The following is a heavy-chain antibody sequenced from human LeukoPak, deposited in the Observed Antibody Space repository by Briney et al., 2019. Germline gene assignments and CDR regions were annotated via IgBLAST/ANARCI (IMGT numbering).Heavy chain of an antibody. CDR3: ASGDPTMVRGVIKKNYYYYGMDV. CDR2: INHSGST. CDR1: GGSFSSGGYY. J-gene: IGHJ6*02. V-gene: IGHV4-34*01. Sequence: SQTLSLTCAVSGGSFSSGGYYWSWIRQPPGKGLEWIGEINHSGSTNYNPSLKSRVTISVDTSKNQFSLKLSSVTAADTAVYYCASGDPTMVRGVIKKNYYYYGMDVWGQGTTVTVSS. D-gene: IGHD3-10*01.